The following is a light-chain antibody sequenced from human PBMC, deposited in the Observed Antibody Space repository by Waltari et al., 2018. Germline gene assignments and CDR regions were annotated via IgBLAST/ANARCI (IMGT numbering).Light chain of an antibody. Sequence: QSALTQPASVSGSPGQSITISCTGTSSDVGGYNYVSWYQQHPGKAPKLMIYEVINRPSGGSNRVPGSKPGTTAALTISGLQAEDEADYQCSSDTSSSTVVFGGGTKLTVL. CDR3: SSDTSSSTVV. V-gene: IGLV2-14*01. CDR1: SSDVGGYNY. J-gene: IGLJ2*01. CDR2: EVI.